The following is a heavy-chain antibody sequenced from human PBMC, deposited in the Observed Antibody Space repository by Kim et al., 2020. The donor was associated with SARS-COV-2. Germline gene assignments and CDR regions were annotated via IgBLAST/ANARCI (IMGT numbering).Heavy chain of an antibody. Sequence: GGSLRLSCAASGFTFSSYAMSWVRQAPGKGLEWVSAISGSGGSTYYADSVKGRFTISRDNSKNTLYLQMNSLRAEDTAVYYCAKDLEDGYSYHNWIYYYYGMDVWGQGTTVTVSS. CDR1: GFTFSSYA. CDR3: AKDLEDGYSYHNWIYYYYGMDV. J-gene: IGHJ6*02. V-gene: IGHV3-23*01. D-gene: IGHD5-18*01. CDR2: ISGSGGST.